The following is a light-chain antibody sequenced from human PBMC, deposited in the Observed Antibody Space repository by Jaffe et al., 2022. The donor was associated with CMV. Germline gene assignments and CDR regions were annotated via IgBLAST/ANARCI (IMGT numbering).Light chain of an antibody. V-gene: IGLV2-8*01. CDR3: SSYAGSNIV. CDR2: EVS. Sequence: QSALTQPPSASGSPGQSVTISCTGTSNDVGAYIFVSWYQQYPGKAPKLMIYEVSKRPSGVPDRFSGSKSGNTASLTVSGLQAEDEADYYCSSYAGSNIVFGGGTKLTVL. J-gene: IGLJ2*01. CDR1: SNDVGAYIF.